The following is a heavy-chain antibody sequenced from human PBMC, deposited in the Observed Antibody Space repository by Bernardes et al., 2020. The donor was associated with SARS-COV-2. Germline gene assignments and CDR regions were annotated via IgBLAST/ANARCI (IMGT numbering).Heavy chain of an antibody. CDR2: IYYSGST. Sequence: LSLTCTVSGGSISSGGYYWSWFRQHPGKGLEWIGYIYYSGSTYYNPSLKSRVTISVDTSKNQFSLKLSSVTAADTAVYYCARGNTIFGVVITAFDYWGQGTLVTVSS. V-gene: IGHV4-31*03. J-gene: IGHJ4*02. D-gene: IGHD3-3*01. CDR3: ARGNTIFGVVITAFDY. CDR1: GGSISSGGYY.